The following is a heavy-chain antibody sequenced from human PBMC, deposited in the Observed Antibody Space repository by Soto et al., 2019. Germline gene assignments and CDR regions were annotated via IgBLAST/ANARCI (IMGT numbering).Heavy chain of an antibody. CDR3: VRQPSTGAFDI. V-gene: IGHV5-51*01. J-gene: IGHJ3*02. Sequence: GESLKISCKGSGYTFSTYWIAWVRRMPGKSLEWMGIIYPGDSDTRYSPSFQGQVTISADRSTAYLQWSSLKASDTAMYYCVRQPSTGAFDIWGPGPMVTVS. CDR1: GYTFSTYW. CDR2: IYPGDSDT.